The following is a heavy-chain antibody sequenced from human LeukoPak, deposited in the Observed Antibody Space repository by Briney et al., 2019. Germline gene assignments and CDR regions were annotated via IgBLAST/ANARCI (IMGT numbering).Heavy chain of an antibody. J-gene: IGHJ4*02. CDR1: GFTFSSSA. D-gene: IGHD3-22*01. CDR3: AKGYYYESGGYYSIDY. V-gene: IGHV3-23*01. Sequence: GGSLRLSCAASGFTFSSSAMSWVRQAPGKGLEWVSLISGGGGNTYYADSVKGRFTISRDNSKNTLYLQMNSLRAEDTAVYYCAKGYYYESGGYYSIDYWGQGTLVTVSS. CDR2: ISGGGGNT.